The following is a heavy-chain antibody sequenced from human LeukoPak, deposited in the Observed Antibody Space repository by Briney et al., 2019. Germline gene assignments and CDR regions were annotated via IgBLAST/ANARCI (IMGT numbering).Heavy chain of an antibody. CDR1: GFTFGNYA. J-gene: IGHJ4*02. Sequence: GGSLRLSCAASGFTFGNYAMTWVRQAPGRGLEWVSTISNTGGSTYYVDSVKGRFTISRDNSKNTLYLQMNSLRAEDTAVHYCAKDQYCSGESCPHQRGFHYWGQGTQVTVSS. D-gene: IGHD2-15*01. V-gene: IGHV3-23*01. CDR3: AKDQYCSGESCPHQRGFHY. CDR2: ISNTGGST.